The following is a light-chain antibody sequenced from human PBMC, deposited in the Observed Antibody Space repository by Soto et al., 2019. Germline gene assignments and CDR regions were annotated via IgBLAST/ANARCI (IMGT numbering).Light chain of an antibody. V-gene: IGKV1-33*01. CDR1: QDISNY. J-gene: IGKJ5*01. Sequence: DIQMTQPPSSLSASVGDRVTITCQARQDISNYLNWYQQKPGKAPKLLIYDASNLETGVPSRFSGSGSGTDFTFTISSLQPEDIATYDCQQYDKLPQITFGQGTRLEIK. CDR3: QQYDKLPQIT. CDR2: DAS.